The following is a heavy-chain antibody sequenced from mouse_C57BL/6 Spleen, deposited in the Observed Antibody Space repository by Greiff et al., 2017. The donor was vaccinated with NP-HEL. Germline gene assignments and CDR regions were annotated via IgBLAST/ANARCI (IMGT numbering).Heavy chain of an antibody. CDR2: ISSGSSTI. CDR3: ARHDGYYGWFAY. D-gene: IGHD2-3*01. Sequence: EVKLMESGGGLVKPGGSLKLSCAASGFTFSDYGMHWVRQAPEKGLEWVAYISSGSSTIYYADTVKGRFTISRDNAKNTLFLQMTSLRSEDTAMYYCARHDGYYGWFAYWGQGTLVTVSA. J-gene: IGHJ3*01. V-gene: IGHV5-17*01. CDR1: GFTFSDYG.